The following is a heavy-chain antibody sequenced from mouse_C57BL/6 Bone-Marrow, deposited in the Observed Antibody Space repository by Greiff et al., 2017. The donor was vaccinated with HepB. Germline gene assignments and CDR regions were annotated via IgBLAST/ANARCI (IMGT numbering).Heavy chain of an antibody. CDR2: INPNNGGT. CDR3: ARNPSYYDYDWFAY. D-gene: IGHD2-4*01. V-gene: IGHV1-26*01. J-gene: IGHJ3*01. Sequence: EVQLQQSGPELVKPGASVKISCKASGYTFTDYYMNWVKQSHGKSLEWIGDINPNNGGTSYNQKFKGKATLTVDKSSSTAYMELRSLTSEDSAVYYCARNPSYYDYDWFAYWGQGTLVTVSA. CDR1: GYTFTDYY.